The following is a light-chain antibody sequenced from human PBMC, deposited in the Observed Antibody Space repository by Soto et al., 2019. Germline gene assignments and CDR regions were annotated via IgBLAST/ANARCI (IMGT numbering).Light chain of an antibody. CDR1: QNVRSN. V-gene: IGKV3D-15*01. CDR3: QQRDSWPIT. Sequence: EIVMTQSPATLSVSPGERATLSCRASQNVRSNLAWYQQKPGQAPRLLIFGASNRATGIPARFSGSGSGTDFTLTINSLEPDDFAVYYCQQRDSWPITFGQGTRLEIK. J-gene: IGKJ5*01. CDR2: GAS.